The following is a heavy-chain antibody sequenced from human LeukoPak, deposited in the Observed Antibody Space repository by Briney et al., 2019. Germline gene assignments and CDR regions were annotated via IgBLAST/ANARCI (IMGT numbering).Heavy chain of an antibody. CDR2: ISGSGGST. J-gene: IGHJ4*02. CDR1: GFTFSSYA. Sequence: GGSLRLSCAASGFTFSSYAMSWVRQAPGKGLEWVSAISGSGGSTYYADSVKGRFTISRDNSKNTLYLQMNSLRAEDTAVYYCTKDHSSSWYFDYWGQGTLVTVSS. V-gene: IGHV3-23*01. CDR3: TKDHSSSWYFDY. D-gene: IGHD6-13*01.